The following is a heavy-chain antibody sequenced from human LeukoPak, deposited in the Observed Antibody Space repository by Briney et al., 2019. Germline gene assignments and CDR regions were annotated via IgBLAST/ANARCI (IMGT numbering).Heavy chain of an antibody. V-gene: IGHV4-59*12. CDR2: VYYSGST. J-gene: IGHJ3*02. CDR1: GDSISTYY. CDR3: AREGARYYDSSGQLLTHAFDI. Sequence: PSETLSLTCTVSGDSISTYYWSWIRQPPGKGLEWIGYVYYSGSTNYNPSLKSRVTISVDTSKNQFSLKLSSVTAADTAVYYCAREGARYYDSSGQLLTHAFDIWGQGTMVTVSS. D-gene: IGHD3-22*01.